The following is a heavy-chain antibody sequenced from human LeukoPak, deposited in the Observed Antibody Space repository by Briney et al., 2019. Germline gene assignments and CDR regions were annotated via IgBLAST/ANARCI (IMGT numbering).Heavy chain of an antibody. V-gene: IGHV4-34*01. Sequence: AETMSLTSAVYGGSFSGCYWRWIRQPPGKRREGLGEMNHSGSTNYNLTLKSRITISVDTSKKQFSLELSSVTAADTAVYYCARWEGGSYYDFDYWGQGTLVTVSS. CDR1: GGSFSGCY. CDR3: ARWEGGSYYDFDY. D-gene: IGHD1-26*01. CDR2: MNHSGST. J-gene: IGHJ4*02.